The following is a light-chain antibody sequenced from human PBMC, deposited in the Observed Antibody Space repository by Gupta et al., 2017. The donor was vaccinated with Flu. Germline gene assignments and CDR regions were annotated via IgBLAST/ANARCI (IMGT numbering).Light chain of an antibody. CDR2: GNS. Sequence: QSVLTQPPSVSGAPGQRVTISFTGSSSNIGAGYDVHWYQQLPGTAPKPLIYGNSNRPSGVPDRFSGSKSGTSASLAITGLQAEDEADYYCQSHDSSLSGSRVFGTGTKVTVL. CDR1: SSNIGAGYD. J-gene: IGLJ1*01. V-gene: IGLV1-40*01. CDR3: QSHDSSLSGSRV.